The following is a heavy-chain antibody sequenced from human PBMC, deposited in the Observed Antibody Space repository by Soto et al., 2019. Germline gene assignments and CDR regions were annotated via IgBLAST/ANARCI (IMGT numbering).Heavy chain of an antibody. J-gene: IGHJ4*02. V-gene: IGHV6-1*01. CDR2: TYYRSKWYN. Sequence: SQTLSLTCAISGDSVSSNSAAWNWIRQSPSRGLEWLGRTYYRSKWYNEYAVSVKSRIIIKPDTSKNQFSLQLNSVTPEDTAVYYCVTEGEYSGYGIRGWGQGTQVTVSS. CDR3: VTEGEYSGYGIRG. D-gene: IGHD5-12*01. CDR1: GDSVSSNSAA.